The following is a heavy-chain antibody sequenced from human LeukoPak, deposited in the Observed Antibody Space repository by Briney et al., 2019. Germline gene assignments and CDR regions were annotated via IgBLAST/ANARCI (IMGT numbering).Heavy chain of an antibody. D-gene: IGHD3-22*01. Sequence: PSETLSLTCTGSGDSISSYYWSWIRQPPGKGLEWIGYIYYSGSTKYNPSLKSRVTISVDTSKNQFSLKLSSVTAADTAVYYCARLYYDSSRYPNWFDPWGQGTLVTVSS. J-gene: IGHJ5*02. CDR1: GDSISSYY. CDR3: ARLYYDSSRYPNWFDP. V-gene: IGHV4-59*08. CDR2: IYYSGST.